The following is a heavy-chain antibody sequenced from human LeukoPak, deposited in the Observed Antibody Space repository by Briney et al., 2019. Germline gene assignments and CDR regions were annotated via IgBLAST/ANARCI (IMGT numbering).Heavy chain of an antibody. D-gene: IGHD3-10*01. V-gene: IGHV3-21*01. CDR3: ARDEGYYYGSGSTGAFDI. CDR1: GFTFSSYG. CDR2: ISSSSSYI. Sequence: PGGTLRLSCAASGFTFSSYGMSWVRQAPGKGLEWVSSISSSSSYIYYADSVKGRFTISRDNAKNSLYLQMNSLRAEDTAVYYCARDEGYYYGSGSTGAFDIWGQGTMVTVSS. J-gene: IGHJ3*02.